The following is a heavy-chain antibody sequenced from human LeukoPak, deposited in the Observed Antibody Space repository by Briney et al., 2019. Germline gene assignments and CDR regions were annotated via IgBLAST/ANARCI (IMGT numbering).Heavy chain of an antibody. J-gene: IGHJ3*02. CDR3: ARGLRSSTTWGAIDI. D-gene: IGHD2-2*01. V-gene: IGHV3-66*02. CDR1: GFTVSSSY. CDR2: IYSGGSA. Sequence: PGGSLRLSCAASGFTVSSSYVNWVRQAPGKGLEWVSVIYSGGSAYYADSVKGRFTTSRDNSKNTLYLQMNSLSTEDTAVYYCARGLRSSTTWGAIDIWGQGTMVTVSS.